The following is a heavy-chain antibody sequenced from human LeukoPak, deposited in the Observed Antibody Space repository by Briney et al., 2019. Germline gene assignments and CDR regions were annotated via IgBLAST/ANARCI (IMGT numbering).Heavy chain of an antibody. CDR1: GGSISSYY. V-gene: IGHV4-59*08. J-gene: IGHJ3*02. CDR3: ARLSPGYYDSSGTSDAFDI. Sequence: PSETLSLTCTVPGGSISSYYWSWIRQPPGKGLEWIGYIYYSGSTNYNPSLKSRVTISVDTSKNQFSLKLSSVTAADTAVYYCARLSPGYYDSSGTSDAFDIWGQGTMVTVSS. CDR2: IYYSGST. D-gene: IGHD3-22*01.